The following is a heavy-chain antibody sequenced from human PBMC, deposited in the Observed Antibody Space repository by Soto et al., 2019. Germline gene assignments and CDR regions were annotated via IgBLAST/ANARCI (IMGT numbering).Heavy chain of an antibody. CDR1: GGSISSGGYY. V-gene: IGHV4-31*03. CDR3: ARGGYCSSTSCYRLYWFDA. Sequence: SETLSLTCTVSGGSISSGGYYWSWIRQHPGKGLEWIGYIYYSGSTYYNPSLKSRVTISVDTSKNQFSLKLSSVTAADTAVYYCARGGYCSSTSCYRLYWFDAWGQGTLVTVSS. CDR2: IYYSGST. D-gene: IGHD2-2*01. J-gene: IGHJ5*02.